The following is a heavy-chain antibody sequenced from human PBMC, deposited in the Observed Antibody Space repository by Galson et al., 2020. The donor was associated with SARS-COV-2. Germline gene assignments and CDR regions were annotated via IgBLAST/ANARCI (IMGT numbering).Heavy chain of an antibody. V-gene: IGHV4-30-4*07. CDR1: GGSISSGGYS. J-gene: IGHJ5*02. CDR3: ARSTGRDIVPPFDP. CDR2: IYYSGNT. D-gene: IGHD5-12*01. Sequence: SETLSLTCAVSGGSISSGGYSWSWIRQPPGKGLEWIGYIYYSGNTYYNPSLKSRITISVDTSKNQFSLKLSSVTAADTAVYYCARSTGRDIVPPFDPWGQGTLVTVSS.